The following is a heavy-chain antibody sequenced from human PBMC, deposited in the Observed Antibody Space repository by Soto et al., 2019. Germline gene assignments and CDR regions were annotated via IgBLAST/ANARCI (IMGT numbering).Heavy chain of an antibody. CDR1: GGSISSGDYY. D-gene: IGHD2-15*01. V-gene: IGHV4-30-4*01. J-gene: IGHJ4*02. CDR3: ARVGELLLFYFDY. CDR2: IYYSGST. Sequence: QVQLQESGPGLVKPSQTLSLTCTVSGGSISSGDYYWSWIRQPPGKGLEWIGYIYYSGSTYYNPSLKSPVTISVDTSKNQFSLKLSSVTAADTAVYYCARVGELLLFYFDYWGQGTLVTVSS.